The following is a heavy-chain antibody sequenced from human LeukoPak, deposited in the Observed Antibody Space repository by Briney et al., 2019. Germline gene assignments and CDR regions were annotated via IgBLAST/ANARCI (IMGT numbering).Heavy chain of an antibody. CDR1: GYTFTSYG. Sequence: ASVKVSCKASGYTFTSYGISWVRQAPGQGLEWMGWISAYNGNTNYAQKLQGRVTMTTDTSTSTAYTELRSLRSDDTAVYYCARDWRIVGATRDYWGQGTLVTVSS. J-gene: IGHJ4*02. V-gene: IGHV1-18*01. CDR3: ARDWRIVGATRDY. CDR2: ISAYNGNT. D-gene: IGHD1-26*01.